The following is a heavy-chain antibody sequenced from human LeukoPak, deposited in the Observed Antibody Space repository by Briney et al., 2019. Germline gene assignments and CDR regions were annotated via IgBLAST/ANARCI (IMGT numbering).Heavy chain of an antibody. CDR3: ARNELRSYGLVHY. J-gene: IGHJ4*02. Sequence: SETLSLTCTVSGDSMGNDYWSWIRRSAGKGLEWIGRISTSGDTDYNPSLRSRVTMSMDTSRNQFSLTLTPMTAADTAVYYCARNELRSYGLVHYWGQGTLVTVSS. D-gene: IGHD1-26*01. V-gene: IGHV4-4*07. CDR2: ISTSGDT. CDR1: GDSMGNDY.